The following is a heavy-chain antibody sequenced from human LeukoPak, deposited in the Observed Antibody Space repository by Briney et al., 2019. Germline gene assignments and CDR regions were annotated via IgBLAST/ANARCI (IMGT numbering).Heavy chain of an antibody. CDR2: MNPNSGNT. CDR1: GYTFTSYD. Sequence: GASVKVSCKASGYTFTSYDINWVRQATGQGLEWMGWMNPNSGNTGYAQKFQGRVTMTRSTSISTAYMELSSQRSEDTAVYYCAREAVTIFGVVRTQTTKLPHRFDPWGQGTLVTVSS. J-gene: IGHJ5*02. CDR3: AREAVTIFGVVRTQTTKLPHRFDP. V-gene: IGHV1-8*01. D-gene: IGHD3-3*01.